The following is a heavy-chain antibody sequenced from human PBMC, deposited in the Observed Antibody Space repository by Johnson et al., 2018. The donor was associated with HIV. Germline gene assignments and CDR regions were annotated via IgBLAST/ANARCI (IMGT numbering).Heavy chain of an antibody. CDR3: ARANYYDN. D-gene: IGHD3-10*01. J-gene: IGHJ3*02. Sequence: VLLVESGGGLVQPGGSLRLSCAAYGFTVGSNYMSWVRQAPGKGLEWVSVIYSGGSTYYAYSVKGRFTISRDNSKNTLYLQMNSLRAEDTAVYYCARANYYDNWGQGTMVSFSS. V-gene: IGHV3-66*01. CDR2: IYSGGST. CDR1: GFTVGSNY.